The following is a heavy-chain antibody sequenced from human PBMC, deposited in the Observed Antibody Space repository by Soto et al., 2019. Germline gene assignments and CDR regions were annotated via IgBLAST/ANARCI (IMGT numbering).Heavy chain of an antibody. CDR1: GYTFPSYD. J-gene: IGHJ6*03. CDR2: MNPNSGNT. CDR3: ARANRFLEWLLYRGYYYYYYMDV. Sequence: ASVKGYCKASGYTFPSYDINWLRQATGQGLEWMGWMNPNSGNTGYAQKFQGRVTMTRNTSISTAYMELSSLRSEDTAVYYCARANRFLEWLLYRGYYYYYYMDVWGKGTTVTVSS. V-gene: IGHV1-8*01. D-gene: IGHD3-3*01.